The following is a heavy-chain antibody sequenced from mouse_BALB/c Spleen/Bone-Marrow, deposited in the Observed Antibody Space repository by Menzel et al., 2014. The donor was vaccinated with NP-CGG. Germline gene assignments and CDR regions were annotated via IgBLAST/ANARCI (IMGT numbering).Heavy chain of an antibody. CDR3: PRSDVYRSRDY. Sequence: QVQLQQSGPELVKPGASVKISCKASGYAFSSSWMNWVKQRPGQGLEWIGRIYPGDGDTNYNGKFKGKATLTADKSSSTAYMQLSSLTSVASAVYFCPRSDVYRSRDYWGQETSVPVPS. D-gene: IGHD2-3*01. CDR2: IYPGDGDT. J-gene: IGHJ4*01. V-gene: IGHV1-82*01. CDR1: GYAFSSSW.